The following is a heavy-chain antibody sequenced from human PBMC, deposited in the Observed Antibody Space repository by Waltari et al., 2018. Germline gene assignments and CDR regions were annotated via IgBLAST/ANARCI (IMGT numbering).Heavy chain of an antibody. CDR1: FGPSSSYY. CDR2: IYYSGST. D-gene: IGHD6-13*01. V-gene: IGHV4-59*01. Sequence: QVQLQESGPGLVKASETLPLTCTVSFGPSSSYYWTWIRQHPGKGLEWIGYIYYSGSTTYIPSLKSRVTMSLDTSKNQFSRKLSSVTAADTAVYDCARGRIATTGGRGNWFDSWGQGILVTVSS. J-gene: IGHJ5*01. CDR3: ARGRIATTGGRGNWFDS.